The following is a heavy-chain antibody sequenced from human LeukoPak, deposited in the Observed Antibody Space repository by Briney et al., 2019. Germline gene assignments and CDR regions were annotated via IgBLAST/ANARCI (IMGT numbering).Heavy chain of an antibody. CDR1: GFTFNIYW. V-gene: IGHV3-74*03. D-gene: IGHD6-13*01. CDR2: IDGNGGGA. Sequence: PGGSLRLSCATSGFTFNIYWMQWVRQVPGKGLVWVSRIDGNGGGATYADSVKGRFTTSRDNGNNTMYPQMNSLRAEDTAIYYCARAKYSSRWSLDYWGQGALVTVS. CDR3: ARAKYSSRWSLDY. J-gene: IGHJ4*02.